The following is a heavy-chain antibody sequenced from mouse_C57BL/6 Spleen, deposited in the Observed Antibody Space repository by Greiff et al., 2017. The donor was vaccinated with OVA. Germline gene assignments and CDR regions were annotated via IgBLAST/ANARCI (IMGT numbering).Heavy chain of an antibody. V-gene: IGHV7-1*01. Sequence: EVMLVESGGGLVQSGRSLRLSCATSGFTFSDFYMEWVRQAPGKGLEWIAASRNKANDYTTAYSASVKGRFIVSRDTSQSILDLQMNALRADETTINYCAGDEGYDYYARDYWGQGTSVTVSS. D-gene: IGHD2-10*02. CDR1: GFTFSDFY. J-gene: IGHJ4*01. CDR2: SRNKANDYTT. CDR3: AGDEGYDYYARDY.